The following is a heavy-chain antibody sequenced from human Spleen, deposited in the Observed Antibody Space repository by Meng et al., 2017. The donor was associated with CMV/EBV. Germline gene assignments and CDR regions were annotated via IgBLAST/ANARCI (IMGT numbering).Heavy chain of an antibody. CDR1: ISRGNG. Sequence: ISRGNGWSWVRQPPGKGLEWIGEIYHSVSTNYNPSLKSRVTISVDKSKNQFSLKLSSVTAADTAVYYCARDMALMVYAIQGGWFDPWGQGTLVTVSS. J-gene: IGHJ5*02. V-gene: IGHV4-4*02. CDR2: IYHSVST. D-gene: IGHD2-8*01. CDR3: ARDMALMVYAIQGGWFDP.